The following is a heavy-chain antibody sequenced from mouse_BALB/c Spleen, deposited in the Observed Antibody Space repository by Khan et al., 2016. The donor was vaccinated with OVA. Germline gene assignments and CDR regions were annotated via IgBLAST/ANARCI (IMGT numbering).Heavy chain of an antibody. D-gene: IGHD3-3*01. V-gene: IGHV1-22*01. CDR2: IDPKNGVT. Sequence: EVQLQQSGPELVKPGASVKMSCKTSGYTFTEYTLHWVKQSHGKSLEWIGVIDPKNGVTSYNQKFKGKATLTVDKSSSIAYMEFRSLTSEDSAVYYWGRDAGRYWGQGTSVTVST. CDR3: GRDAGRY. J-gene: IGHJ4*01. CDR1: GYTFTEYT.